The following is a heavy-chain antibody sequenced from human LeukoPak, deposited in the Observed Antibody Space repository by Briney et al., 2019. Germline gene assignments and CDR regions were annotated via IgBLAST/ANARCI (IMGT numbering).Heavy chain of an antibody. CDR2: INSAGAGI. V-gene: IGHV3-74*01. CDR3: VADSGNRSGGDF. CDR1: IFTSSNFW. Sequence: GGSLSLSCAGSIFTSSNFWIDWVRQVPGKGRLWVARINSAGAGIVYADSVEGRFTISRDNAKNTVYLQMNSLRPEDTAVYYCVADSGNRSGGDFWGQGALVTVSS. D-gene: IGHD1-26*01. J-gene: IGHJ4*02.